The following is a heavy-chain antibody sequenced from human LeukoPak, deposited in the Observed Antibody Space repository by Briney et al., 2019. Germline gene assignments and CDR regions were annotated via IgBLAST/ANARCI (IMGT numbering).Heavy chain of an antibody. CDR2: IYPGDSDT. J-gene: IGHJ4*02. CDR1: GYSFTSYW. Sequence: GQSLKISCKGSGYSFTSYWIGRVRQMPGKGLEWMGIIYPGDSDTRYSPSFQGQVTISADKSISTAYLQWSSLKASDTAMYDCARQADLDTAMGDYWGQGTLVTVSS. D-gene: IGHD5-18*01. V-gene: IGHV5-51*01. CDR3: ARQADLDTAMGDY.